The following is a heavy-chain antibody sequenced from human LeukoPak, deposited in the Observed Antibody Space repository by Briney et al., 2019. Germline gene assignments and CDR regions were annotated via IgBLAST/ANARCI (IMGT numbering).Heavy chain of an antibody. CDR1: GFPFGSYV. V-gene: IGHV3-48*02. Sequence: SGGSLRLSCEASGFPFGSYVMSRVRRAPGKGLEWIAYINHNAEMIFYPDFVKGRFTISRGNAKNSLYLQMNALRYEDTAIYYCARDHDWAFDLWGQGTLVTVSS. CDR3: ARDHDWAFDL. J-gene: IGHJ4*02. CDR2: INHNAEMI. D-gene: IGHD3-9*01.